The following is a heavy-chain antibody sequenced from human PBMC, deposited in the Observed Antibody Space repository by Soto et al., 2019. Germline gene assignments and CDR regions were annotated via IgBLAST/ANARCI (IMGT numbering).Heavy chain of an antibody. Sequence: QVQLVQSGAEVKKPGASVKVSCKASGYTFINYYMHWVRQAPGQGLEWMGIINPNGGSTTNAQKFQGRGTLTRDTSTNTVNMELSSLRSEDTAVYYCAREKWLVRRNDPFDTWGQGTMVTVSS. D-gene: IGHD6-19*01. V-gene: IGHV1-46*01. J-gene: IGHJ3*02. CDR2: INPNGGST. CDR3: AREKWLVRRNDPFDT. CDR1: GYTFINYY.